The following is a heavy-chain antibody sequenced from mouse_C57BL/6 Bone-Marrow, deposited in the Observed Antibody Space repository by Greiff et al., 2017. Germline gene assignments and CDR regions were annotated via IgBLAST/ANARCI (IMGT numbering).Heavy chain of an antibody. CDR3: ARGGLLRR. D-gene: IGHD1-2*01. J-gene: IGHJ2*01. Sequence: QVQLQQSGPELVKPGASVKISCKASGYAFSSSWMNWVKQRPGKGLEWIGRIYPGDGDTNYNGKFKGKATLTVDKSSSTAYMQLSSLTSEDSAVYFCARGGLLRRWGQGTTLTVSS. CDR1: GYAFSSSW. V-gene: IGHV1-82*01. CDR2: IYPGDGDT.